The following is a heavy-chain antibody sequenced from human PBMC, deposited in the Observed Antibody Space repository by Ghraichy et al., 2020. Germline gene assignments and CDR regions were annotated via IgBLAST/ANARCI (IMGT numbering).Heavy chain of an antibody. Sequence: LNISCAASGFSFTDYWMHWVRQTPGRGLEWVSHLNIDGTTVNYADSVKGRFTISRDNAKNTMYLQMISLTVEDTAVYYCVRSYKDGLRHFDYWGQGTLVTVSS. CDR1: GFSFTDYW. D-gene: IGHD1-14*01. CDR2: LNIDGTTV. CDR3: VRSYKDGLRHFDY. J-gene: IGHJ4*02. V-gene: IGHV3-74*01.